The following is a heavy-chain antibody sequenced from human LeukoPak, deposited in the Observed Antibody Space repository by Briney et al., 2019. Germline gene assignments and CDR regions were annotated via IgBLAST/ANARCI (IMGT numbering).Heavy chain of an antibody. CDR2: INPGGANT. J-gene: IGHJ3*02. Sequence: ASVKVSCKASGYTFTNYYIHWVRQAPGQGLEWMGLINPGGANTNYAQSFQGRVTMTRDTSTSTVYMELSSLRSEDTAIYYCARIRDGYNDAYDIWGQGTVVTVPS. CDR1: GYTFTNYY. D-gene: IGHD5-24*01. V-gene: IGHV1-46*01. CDR3: ARIRDGYNDAYDI.